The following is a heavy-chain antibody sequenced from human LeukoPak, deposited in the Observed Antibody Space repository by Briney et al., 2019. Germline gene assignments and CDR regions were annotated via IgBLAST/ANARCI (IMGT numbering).Heavy chain of an antibody. D-gene: IGHD2-15*01. Sequence: GGSLRLSCAASGFTFSSSWIHWVRQAPGKGLVWVSRINKDGSVTDYAESVKGRFSISRDNAKNTLYLQMNSLRAEDTAVYYCASDSYSPEYFQHWGQGTLVTVSS. CDR2: INKDGSVT. J-gene: IGHJ1*01. V-gene: IGHV3-74*01. CDR1: GFTFSSSW. CDR3: ASDSYSPEYFQH.